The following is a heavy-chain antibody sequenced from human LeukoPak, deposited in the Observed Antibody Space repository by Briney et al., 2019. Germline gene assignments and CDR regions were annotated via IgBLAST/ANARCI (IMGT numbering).Heavy chain of an antibody. J-gene: IGHJ4*02. CDR1: GGSVSSNYY. Sequence: SETLSLTCTVSGGSVSSNYYWGWIRQPPGKGLEWIGYIYYSGSTNYNPSLKSRVTISVDTSKNQFSLKLNSVTAADTAVYYCAGGLNSLAAPTPLDYWGQGTLVTVSS. D-gene: IGHD6-6*01. V-gene: IGHV4-61*01. CDR3: AGGLNSLAAPTPLDY. CDR2: IYYSGST.